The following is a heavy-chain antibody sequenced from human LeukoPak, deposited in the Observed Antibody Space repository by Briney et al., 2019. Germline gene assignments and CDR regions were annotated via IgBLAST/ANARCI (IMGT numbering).Heavy chain of an antibody. D-gene: IGHD6-13*01. CDR1: GYSFTNYW. Sequence: GESLQISCKGSGYSFTNYWIGGVRQLPGKGLEWMGTIYPGDSDTKYSPSFQGQVTISADKSISTAYLQWSSLKASDTAMYYCARRIAAAGSIGTRYFDYWGQGTLVTVSS. J-gene: IGHJ4*02. CDR3: ARRIAAAGSIGTRYFDY. V-gene: IGHV5-51*01. CDR2: IYPGDSDT.